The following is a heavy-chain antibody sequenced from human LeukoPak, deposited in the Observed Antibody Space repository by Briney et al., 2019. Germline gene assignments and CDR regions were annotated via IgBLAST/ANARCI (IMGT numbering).Heavy chain of an antibody. J-gene: IGHJ4*02. D-gene: IGHD2-2*02. Sequence: GGSLRLSCAASGFTFSSYAMHWVRQAPGKGLEWVAVISYDGSNKYYADSVKGRFTISRDNSKNTLYLQMNSLRAEDTAVYYCARAQGYCSSTSYYTSRDIDYWGQGTLVTVSS. CDR1: GFTFSSYA. CDR2: ISYDGSNK. V-gene: IGHV3-30-3*01. CDR3: ARAQGYCSSTSYYTSRDIDY.